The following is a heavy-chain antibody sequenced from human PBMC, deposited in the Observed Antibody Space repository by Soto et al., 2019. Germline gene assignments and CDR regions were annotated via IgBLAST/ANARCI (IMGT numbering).Heavy chain of an antibody. Sequence: GGSLRLSCAASGLTFSNYIMNWVRQAPGKGLEWISSISGSSSHIYYGDSVKGRFTISRDNAKDSLYLQMDSLRAEDTAVYYCARVIGNYGGDAWGQGTLVTVSS. D-gene: IGHD4-17*01. CDR3: ARVIGNYGGDA. CDR1: GLTFSNYI. V-gene: IGHV3-21*06. J-gene: IGHJ5*02. CDR2: ISGSSSHI.